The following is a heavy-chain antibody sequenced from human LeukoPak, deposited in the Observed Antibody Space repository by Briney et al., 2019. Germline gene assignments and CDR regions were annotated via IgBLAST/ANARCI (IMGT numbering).Heavy chain of an antibody. D-gene: IGHD1-1*01. CDR1: GFTFSSYW. J-gene: IGHJ4*02. CDR2: IKEDGSEK. V-gene: IGHV3-7*01. CDR3: VREKKGTITDFDF. Sequence: GGSLRLSCAASGFTFSSYWMTWARQAPGKGLEWVANIKEDGSEKYYVDSMKGRFTISRDNAKNSLYLQINSLRAEDTAVYYCVREKKGTITDFDFWGQGTLVTVSS.